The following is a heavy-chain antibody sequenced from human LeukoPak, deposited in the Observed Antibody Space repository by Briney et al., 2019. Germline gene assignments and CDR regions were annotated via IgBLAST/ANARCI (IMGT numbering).Heavy chain of an antibody. CDR3: ARDSRSYYDFWSGLNWFDP. J-gene: IGHJ5*02. CDR1: GFTFSDYY. CDR2: ISSSGSTI. V-gene: IGHV3-11*01. D-gene: IGHD3-3*01. Sequence: GGSLRLSCAASGFTFSDYYMSWIRQAPGKGLEWASYISSSGSTIYYADSVKGRFTISRDNAKNSLYLQMNSLRAEDTAVYYCARDSRSYYDFWSGLNWFDPWGQGTLVTVSS.